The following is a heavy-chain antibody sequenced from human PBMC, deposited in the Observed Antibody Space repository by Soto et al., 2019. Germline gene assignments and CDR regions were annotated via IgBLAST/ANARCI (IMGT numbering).Heavy chain of an antibody. J-gene: IGHJ6*03. D-gene: IGHD2-2*01. V-gene: IGHV1-69*02. CDR1: GGTFSSYT. CDR2: IIPILGIA. CDR3: ARGIIVVAPYYYMDV. Sequence: SVKVSCKASGGTFSSYTISWVRQAPGQGLEWMGRIIPILGIANYAQKFQGRVTVTTDTPTSTAYMELRSLRPDDTAVYYCARGIIVVAPYYYMDVWGNGTTVTVS.